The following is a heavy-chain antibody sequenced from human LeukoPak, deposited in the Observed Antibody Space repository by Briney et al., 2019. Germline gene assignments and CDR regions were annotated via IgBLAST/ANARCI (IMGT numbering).Heavy chain of an antibody. Sequence: HPGRSLRLSCAGSGFIFNNYAMHWVRQPPGRGLEWVSGISWNSGSIDYADSVKGRFTISRDNAKNSLYLQMNSLRAEDTAVYYCARGPDGYWGQGTLVTVSS. CDR2: ISWNSGSI. J-gene: IGHJ4*02. CDR1: GFIFNNYA. V-gene: IGHV3-9*01. CDR3: ARGPDGY.